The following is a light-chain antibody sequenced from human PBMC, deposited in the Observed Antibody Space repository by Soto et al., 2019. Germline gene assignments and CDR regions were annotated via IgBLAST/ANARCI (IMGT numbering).Light chain of an antibody. CDR1: QNVSTW. J-gene: IGKJ1*01. Sequence: DLQMTQSRSTLSPFVADRVKITRRASQNVSTWLAWYQHKPRKDPKLLLFDVSNLESGVPSRFSGSGSGTEFTPTISSLQSEDFATDYCQQYDSYRTFGQGTKV. CDR3: QQYDSYRT. CDR2: DVS. V-gene: IGKV1-5*01.